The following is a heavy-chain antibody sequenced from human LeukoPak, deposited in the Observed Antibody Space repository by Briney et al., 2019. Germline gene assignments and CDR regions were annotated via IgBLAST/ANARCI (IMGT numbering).Heavy chain of an antibody. CDR3: AKLDSSGWSRPFDY. J-gene: IGHJ4*02. CDR1: GFTFSSYA. Sequence: GGSLRLSCAASGFTFSSYAMHWVCQAPGKGLEWVAVMSHDGSNKYYGDSVKGRFTISRDNSKNTLYLQMNSLRAEDTAVYYCAKLDSSGWSRPFDYWGQGTLVTVSS. CDR2: MSHDGSNK. D-gene: IGHD6-19*01. V-gene: IGHV3-30*18.